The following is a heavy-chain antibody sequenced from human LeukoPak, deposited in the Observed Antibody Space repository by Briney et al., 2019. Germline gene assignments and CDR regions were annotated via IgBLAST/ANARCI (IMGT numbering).Heavy chain of an antibody. V-gene: IGHV1-69*05. CDR1: GATFSSYA. J-gene: IGHJ4*02. CDR3: ARDGYYGSGSYYNVADY. D-gene: IGHD3-10*01. Sequence: GASVKLSRKASGATFSSYAISWVRQAPGQGLEWMGGIIPIFGTANYAQKFQGRVTITTDESTSTAYMELSSLRSEDTAVYYCARDGYYGSGSYYNVADYWGQGTLVTVSS. CDR2: IIPIFGTA.